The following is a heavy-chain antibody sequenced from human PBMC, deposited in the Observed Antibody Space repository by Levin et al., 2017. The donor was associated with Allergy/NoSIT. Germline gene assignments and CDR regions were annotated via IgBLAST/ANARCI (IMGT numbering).Heavy chain of an antibody. V-gene: IGHV3-48*01. D-gene: IGHD3-22*01. CDR3: ARDDDSSDYSGCMDV. Sequence: QAGGSLRLSCAASGFTFSSFAMNWVRQAPGKGPEWISYIGTTGTTYYADSVKGRFTISRDNGKNSLYLQMYSLRGEDTAVYYCARDDDSSDYSGCMDVWGQGTTVAVSS. CDR2: IGTTGTT. J-gene: IGHJ6*02. CDR1: GFTFSSFA.